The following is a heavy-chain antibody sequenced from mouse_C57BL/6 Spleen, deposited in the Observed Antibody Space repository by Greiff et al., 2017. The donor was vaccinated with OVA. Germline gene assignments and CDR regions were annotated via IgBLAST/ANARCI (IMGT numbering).Heavy chain of an antibody. V-gene: IGHV1-76*01. D-gene: IGHD2-4*01. J-gene: IGHJ4*01. CDR1: GYTFTDYY. Sequence: QVQLQQSGAELVRPGASVKLSCKASGYTFTDYYINWVKQRPGQGLEWIARIYPGSGNTYYNEKFKGKATLTAEKSSSTAYMQLSSLTSEDSAVDYCARRYDDIFYAMDYWGQGTSVTVSS. CDR2: IYPGSGNT. CDR3: ARRYDDIFYAMDY.